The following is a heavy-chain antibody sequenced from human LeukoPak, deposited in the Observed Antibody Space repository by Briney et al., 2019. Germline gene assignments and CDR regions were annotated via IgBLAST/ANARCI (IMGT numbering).Heavy chain of an antibody. Sequence: KPSETLSLTCAVYGGSFSGYYWSWIRQPPGKGLEWIGEINHSGSTNYNPSHKSRVTISVDTSKDQFSLKLSSVTAADTAVYYCARVMQQQLGGPYYYYYYYMDVWGKGTTVTVSS. CDR3: ARVMQQQLGGPYYYYYYYMDV. J-gene: IGHJ6*03. D-gene: IGHD6-13*01. CDR2: INHSGST. CDR1: GGSFSGYY. V-gene: IGHV4-34*01.